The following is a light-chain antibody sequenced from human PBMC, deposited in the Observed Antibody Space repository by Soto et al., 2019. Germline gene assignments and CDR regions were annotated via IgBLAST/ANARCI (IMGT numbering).Light chain of an antibody. CDR2: GAS. CDR3: QQRRHWPLT. CDR1: QSVSSN. Sequence: EIVLTQSPATLSFSPGERATLSCRASQSVSSNLAWYQQKPGQAPRLLIYGASNRATGIPARFSGSGSGTDFTLTISSLEPEDFAVYYCQQRRHWPLTFGGGTNVEIK. V-gene: IGKV3-11*01. J-gene: IGKJ4*01.